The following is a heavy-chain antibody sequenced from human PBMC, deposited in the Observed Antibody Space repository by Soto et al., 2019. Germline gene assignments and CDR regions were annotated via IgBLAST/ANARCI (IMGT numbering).Heavy chain of an antibody. J-gene: IGHJ4*02. V-gene: IGHV3-30*18. CDR2: TSHDGSNK. CDR1: GFTFTDYG. D-gene: IGHD5-18*01. Sequence: QVQLVESGGGVHQPGRSLRLSCAASGFTFTDYGMHWVRQAPGKGLEWVAVTSHDGSNKYYADSVKGRFTISRDNSKNTLYLQMNSLIAEVTAVYYCAKGTDRGFSYGNSDYWGPGTLVTVSS. CDR3: AKGTDRGFSYGNSDY.